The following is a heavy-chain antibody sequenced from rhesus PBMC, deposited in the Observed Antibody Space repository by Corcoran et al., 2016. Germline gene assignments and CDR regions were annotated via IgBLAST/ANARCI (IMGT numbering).Heavy chain of an antibody. CDR3: VRWVVVSATIDY. CDR2: ISYTGKIP. Sequence: EVQLVETGGGLVQPGGSLRLSCAASGFAFSSYGMSWVSQAPGKGLEWVSGISYTGKIPYYTGVVKGRFTISRDNSKNMVSLQMNSLSAEDTAVYYCVRWVVVSATIDYWGQGVLVTVSS. CDR1: GFAFSSYG. V-gene: IGHV3S5*01. D-gene: IGHD2-8*01. J-gene: IGHJ4*01.